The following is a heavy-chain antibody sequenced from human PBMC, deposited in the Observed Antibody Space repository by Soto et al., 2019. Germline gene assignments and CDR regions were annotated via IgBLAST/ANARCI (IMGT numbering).Heavy chain of an antibody. CDR1: GGSLNSGGHY. J-gene: IGHJ4*02. CDR3: ARLEGLATISYYFDF. Sequence: SETLSLTCTVSGGSLNSGGHYWSWIRQHPGKGLEWIGSIYYRGNAYYNPSLQTRVTISLDKSKRQFSLKLSSVTAADSAVYFCARLEGLATISYYFDFWGPGALVTVSS. V-gene: IGHV4-39*01. D-gene: IGHD3-9*01. CDR2: IYYRGNA.